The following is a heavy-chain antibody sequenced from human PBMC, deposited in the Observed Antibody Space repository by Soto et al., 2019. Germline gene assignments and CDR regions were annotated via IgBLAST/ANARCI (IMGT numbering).Heavy chain of an antibody. CDR2: IIPIFGTA. CDR1: GGTFSSYA. J-gene: IGHJ6*02. D-gene: IGHD4-17*01. V-gene: IGHV1-69*01. Sequence: QVQLVQSGAEVKKPGSSVKVSCKASGGTFSSYAISWVRQAPGQGLEWMGGIIPIFGTANYAQKFQGRVTITADGSTSTAYMELSSLRSEDTAVYYCARDPIRGGDYYYYYGMDVWGQGTTVTVSS. CDR3: ARDPIRGGDYYYYYGMDV.